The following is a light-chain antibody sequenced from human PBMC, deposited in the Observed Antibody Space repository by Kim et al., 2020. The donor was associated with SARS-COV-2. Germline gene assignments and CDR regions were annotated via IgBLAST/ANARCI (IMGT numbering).Light chain of an antibody. V-gene: IGLV3-27*01. CDR2: KDS. Sequence: VDPGQTARITCSGDVLAKKYARWFQQKPGQAPVLVIYKDSERPSGIPERFSGSSSGTTVTLTISGAQVEDEADYYCYSAADNYWVFGGGTQLTVL. CDR1: VLAKKY. CDR3: YSAADNYWV. J-gene: IGLJ3*02.